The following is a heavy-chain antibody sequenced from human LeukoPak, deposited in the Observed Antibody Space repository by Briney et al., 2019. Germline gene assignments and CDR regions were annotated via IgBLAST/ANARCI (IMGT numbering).Heavy chain of an antibody. CDR1: GFTFSSYW. Sequence: QPGGSLRLSCADSGFTFSSYWMSWVRQAPGKGLKWVANIKQDGSEKYYVVSVKGRFTISRDNAKNSLYLQMNSLRAEDTAVYYRARDVVAGGWYVGYYYYYMDVWGKGTTVTVSS. D-gene: IGHD6-19*01. CDR2: IKQDGSEK. J-gene: IGHJ6*03. V-gene: IGHV3-7*01. CDR3: ARDVVAGGWYVGYYYYYMDV.